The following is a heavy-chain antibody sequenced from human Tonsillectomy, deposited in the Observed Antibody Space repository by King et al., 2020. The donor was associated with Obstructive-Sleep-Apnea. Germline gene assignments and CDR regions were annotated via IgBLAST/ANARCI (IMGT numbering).Heavy chain of an antibody. D-gene: IGHD3-3*01. CDR3: APGRLYQKRGAFDS. CDR2: ITHSGST. CDR1: GGSLSGYY. Sequence: VQLQQWGAGLLKPSETLSLTCAVYGGSLSGYYWSWISQPPGGGLEWIGEITHSGSTNYNPSLKSRVTISVDTSKNQFSLKLGSVTAADTAVYYCAPGRLYQKRGAFDSWGQGTLVTVSS. V-gene: IGHV4-34*01. J-gene: IGHJ4*02.